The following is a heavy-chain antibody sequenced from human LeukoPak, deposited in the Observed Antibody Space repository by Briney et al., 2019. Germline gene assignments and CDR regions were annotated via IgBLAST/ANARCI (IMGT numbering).Heavy chain of an antibody. CDR2: IYYSGST. CDR1: GGSISSSSYY. V-gene: IGHV4-39*01. CDR3: ARGIAVAGTWRFAAKSYYFDY. D-gene: IGHD6-19*01. Sequence: SETLSLTCTVSGGSISSSSYYWGWIRQPPGKGLEWIGSIYYSGSTYYNPSLKSRVTISVDTSKNQFSLKLSSVTAADTAVYYCARGIAVAGTWRFAAKSYYFDYWGQGTLVTVSS. J-gene: IGHJ4*02.